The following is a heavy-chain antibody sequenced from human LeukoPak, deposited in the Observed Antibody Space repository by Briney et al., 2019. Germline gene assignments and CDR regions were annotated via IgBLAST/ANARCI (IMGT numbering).Heavy chain of an antibody. CDR1: GFTFSSYA. D-gene: IGHD6-19*01. J-gene: IGHJ6*02. CDR3: ARGKYSSGWFDSYYGMDV. CDR2: INHSGST. V-gene: IGHV4-34*01. Sequence: PGGSLRLSCAASGFTFSSYAMSWVRQPPGKGLEWIGEINHSGSTNYNPSLKSRVTIPVDTSKNQFSLKLRSVTAADTAVYYCARGKYSSGWFDSYYGMDVWGQGTTVTVSS.